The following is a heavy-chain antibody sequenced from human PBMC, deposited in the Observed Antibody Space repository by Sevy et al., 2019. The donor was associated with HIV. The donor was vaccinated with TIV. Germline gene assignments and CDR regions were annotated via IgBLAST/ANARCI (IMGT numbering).Heavy chain of an antibody. J-gene: IGHJ6*03. CDR1: GGTFSSYA. CDR2: IIPIFGTA. V-gene: IGHV1-69*13. CDR3: ARNGNTSTPYYYYYYMDV. Sequence: ASVKVSCKASGGTFSSYAISWVRQAPGQGLEWMGGIIPIFGTANYAQKFQGRVTITADESTSTAYMELSSLRSEDTAVYYCARNGNTSTPYYYYYYMDVWGKGTTVTVSS.